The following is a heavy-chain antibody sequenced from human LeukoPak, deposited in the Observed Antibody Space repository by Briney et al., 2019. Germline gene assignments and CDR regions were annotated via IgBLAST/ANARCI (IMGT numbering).Heavy chain of an antibody. Sequence: GGSLRLSCAASGFTFSSYAMSWVRQTPGKGLECVAPISGSGGSTYYADSVRGRFIVSRDNSKNMLYLQMNSLRVDDTAVYYCAKSPAGSSWPSIDYWGQGTLVAASS. D-gene: IGHD6-13*01. V-gene: IGHV3-23*01. J-gene: IGHJ4*02. CDR3: AKSPAGSSWPSIDY. CDR1: GFTFSSYA. CDR2: ISGSGGST.